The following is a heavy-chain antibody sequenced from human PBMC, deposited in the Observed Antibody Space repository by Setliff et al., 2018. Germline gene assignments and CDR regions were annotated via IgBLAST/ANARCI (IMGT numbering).Heavy chain of an antibody. CDR3: ARDRYSSGWYQDY. V-gene: IGHV4-4*07. Sequence: SETLSLTCTVSGGSISSYYWSWIRQPAGKGLEWIRRIYTSGSTNYNPSLKSRVTISVDKSKNQFTLKLSSVTAADTAVYYCARDRYSSGWYQDYWGQGTLVTVSS. CDR2: IYTSGST. D-gene: IGHD6-19*01. CDR1: GGSISSYY. J-gene: IGHJ4*02.